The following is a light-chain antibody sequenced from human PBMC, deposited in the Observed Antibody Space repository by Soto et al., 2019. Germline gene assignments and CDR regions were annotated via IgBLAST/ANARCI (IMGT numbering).Light chain of an antibody. Sequence: QSALTQPPSASGSPGQSVTISCTGTSSDVGGYNYVSWYQQHPGKAPKLILYEVSKRPSGVPDRFSGSKSGNTASLTVSGLQAEDEAVYYCSSYAGSNNVVFGGGTKLTVL. CDR2: EVS. CDR1: SSDVGGYNY. J-gene: IGLJ2*01. V-gene: IGLV2-8*01. CDR3: SSYAGSNNVV.